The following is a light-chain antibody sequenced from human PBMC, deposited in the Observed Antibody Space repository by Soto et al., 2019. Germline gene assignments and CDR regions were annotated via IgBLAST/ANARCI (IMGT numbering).Light chain of an antibody. V-gene: IGLV2-14*01. CDR3: SSYTTSNTRXIV. CDR1: SSDVGGYNY. Sequence: QSVLTQPASVSGSPGQSITISCTGTSSDVGGYNYVSWYQQHPGKAPKFMIYDVSSRPSGVSNRFSGSKSGNTASLTISGLQAEDEADYYCSSYTTSNTRXIVFGTGAKVTVL. J-gene: IGLJ1*01. CDR2: DVS.